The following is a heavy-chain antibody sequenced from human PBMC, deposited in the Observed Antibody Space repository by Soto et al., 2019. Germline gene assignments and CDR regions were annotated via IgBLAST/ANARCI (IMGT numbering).Heavy chain of an antibody. CDR2: VYHTGDT. Sequence: QVQLQESGPRLVKPSGSLSLTCGVSGGTVASSHWWSWVRQSPGVGLEWIGNVYHTGDTNLNHSLKSRVNISVSKTSSQSSLRLTSLTAADMAVYFCAREIVAACGNNYVGPWGPGTLGTVSS. CDR1: GGTVASSHW. V-gene: IGHV4-4*02. D-gene: IGHD5-12*01. J-gene: IGHJ5*02. CDR3: AREIVAACGNNYVGP.